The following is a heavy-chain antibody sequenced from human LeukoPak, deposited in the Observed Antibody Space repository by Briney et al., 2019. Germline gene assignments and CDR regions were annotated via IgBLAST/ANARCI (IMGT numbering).Heavy chain of an antibody. D-gene: IGHD4-11*01. V-gene: IGHV1-2*02. CDR3: ARDLTVTTQPKPHYGMDV. CDR1: GYTFTGYY. Sequence: VASVKVSCKASGYTFTGYYMHGVRQAPGQGLEWMGWINPNSGGTNYAQKFQGRVTMTRDTSISTAYMELSRLRSDDTAVYYRARDLTVTTQPKPHYGMDVWGQGTTVTVSS. CDR2: INPNSGGT. J-gene: IGHJ6*02.